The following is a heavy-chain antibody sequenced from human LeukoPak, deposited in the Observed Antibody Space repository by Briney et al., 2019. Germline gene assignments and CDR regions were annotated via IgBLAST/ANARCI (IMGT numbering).Heavy chain of an antibody. CDR3: ARATSYYYYYMDV. V-gene: IGHV1-18*01. CDR2: ISAYNGNT. Sequence: GASVKVSCKASGYTFTSYGISWVRQSPGQGLEWMGWISAYNGNTNYAQKLQGRVTMTIDISTSTAYMELRSLRSDDTAVYNCARATSYYYYYMDVWGKGTTVTVSS. J-gene: IGHJ6*03. CDR1: GYTFTSYG.